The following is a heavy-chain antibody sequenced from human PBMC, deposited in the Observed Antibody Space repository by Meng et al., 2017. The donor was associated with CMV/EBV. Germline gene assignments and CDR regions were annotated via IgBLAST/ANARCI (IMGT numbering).Heavy chain of an antibody. J-gene: IGHJ4*02. CDR1: GFTFSSYW. CDR3: ARDRGYSYSDY. CDR2: IKQDGSEK. V-gene: IGHV3-7*01. D-gene: IGHD5-18*01. Sequence: GESLKISCAASGFTFSSYWMSWVRQAPGKGLEWVANIKQDGSEKYYVDYVKGRFTISRDNAKNSLYLQMNSLRAEDTAVYYCARDRGYSYSDYWGQGTLVTVSS.